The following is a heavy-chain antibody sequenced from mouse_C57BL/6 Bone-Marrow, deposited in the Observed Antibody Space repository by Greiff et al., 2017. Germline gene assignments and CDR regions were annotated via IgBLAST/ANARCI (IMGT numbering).Heavy chain of an antibody. J-gene: IGHJ1*03. V-gene: IGHV1-64*01. D-gene: IGHD1-1*01. CDR1: GYTFTSYW. CDR3: ERSQYYGSSYPWYFDV. Sequence: VQLQQPGAELVKPGASVKLSCKASGYTFTSYWMHWVKQRPGQGLEWIGMIHPNSGSTNYNEKFKSKATLTVDKSSSTAYMQLSSLTSEDSAVYYCERSQYYGSSYPWYFDVWGTGTTVTVSS. CDR2: IHPNSGST.